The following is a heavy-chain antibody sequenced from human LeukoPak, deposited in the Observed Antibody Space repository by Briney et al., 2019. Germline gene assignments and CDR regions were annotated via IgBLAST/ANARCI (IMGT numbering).Heavy chain of an antibody. CDR1: GFIFSNYS. D-gene: IGHD2-2*01. CDR2: ISSTSNTI. J-gene: IGHJ4*02. Sequence: PGGSLRLSCAASGFIFSNYSMNWVRQAPGKGLEWVSWISSTSNTIYYADSVKGRFTIPRDNAKNSLDLQMNSLRDEDTAVYYCARPSRSTGPAYWGQGTLVTVSS. V-gene: IGHV3-48*02. CDR3: ARPSRSTGPAY.